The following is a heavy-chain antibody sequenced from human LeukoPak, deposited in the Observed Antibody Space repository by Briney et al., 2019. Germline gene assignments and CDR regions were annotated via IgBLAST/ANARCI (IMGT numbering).Heavy chain of an antibody. CDR1: GFTFSSYS. V-gene: IGHV3-48*01. D-gene: IGHD6-13*01. J-gene: IGHJ4*02. CDR2: ISSSSSTI. Sequence: GGSLRLSCAASGFTFSSYSMNWVRQAPGKGLEWVSYISSSSSTIYYADSVKGRFTISRDNAKNPLYLQMNSLRAEDTAVYYCARGVHSSDYWGQGTLVTVSS. CDR3: ARGVHSSDY.